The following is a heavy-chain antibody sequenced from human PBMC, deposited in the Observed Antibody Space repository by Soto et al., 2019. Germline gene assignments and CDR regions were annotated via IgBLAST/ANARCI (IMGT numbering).Heavy chain of an antibody. J-gene: IGHJ4*02. CDR2: ISGSGGTT. CDR1: GFTFSNYA. V-gene: IGHV3-23*01. Sequence: EVQLFESGGGLVQPGGSLRLSCAASGFTFSNYAIAWVRQAPGKGLEWVSGISGSGGTTYYADSVKGRFTISRDNSKDTLHLQMNSLRAEDTAVYYCAKTPRQWLVYFDYWGQGALVTVSS. D-gene: IGHD6-19*01. CDR3: AKTPRQWLVYFDY.